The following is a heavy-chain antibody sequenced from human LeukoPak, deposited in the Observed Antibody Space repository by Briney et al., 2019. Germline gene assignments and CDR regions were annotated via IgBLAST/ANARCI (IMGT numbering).Heavy chain of an antibody. J-gene: IGHJ4*02. CDR3: AKDIVVVPAANFDY. D-gene: IGHD2-2*01. CDR2: ISGSGGST. Sequence: PGGSLRPSCAASGFTFSSYAMSWVRQAPGKGLEWVSAISGSGGSTYYADSVKGRFTISRDNSKNTLYLQMNSLRAEDTAVYYCAKDIVVVPAANFDYWGQGTLVTVSS. V-gene: IGHV3-23*01. CDR1: GFTFSSYA.